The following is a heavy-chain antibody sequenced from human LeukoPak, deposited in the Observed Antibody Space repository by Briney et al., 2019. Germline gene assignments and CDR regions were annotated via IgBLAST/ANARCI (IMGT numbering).Heavy chain of an antibody. CDR1: GFTFSSYA. Sequence: GGSLRLSCAASGFTFSSYAMSWVRQAPGKGLEWVSAISGSGGSTYYADSVKGRFTISRDSSKNTLYLQMNRLRAEDTALYYCAKDGSGWNFDYWGQGTLVTVSS. D-gene: IGHD6-19*01. CDR2: ISGSGGST. V-gene: IGHV3-23*01. J-gene: IGHJ4*02. CDR3: AKDGSGWNFDY.